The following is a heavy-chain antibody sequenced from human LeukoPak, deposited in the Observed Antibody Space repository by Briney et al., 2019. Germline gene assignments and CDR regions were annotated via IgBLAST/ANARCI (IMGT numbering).Heavy chain of an antibody. Sequence: GESLKISSQVSGXIFTHYCIGWVRQMPGKGLESMGILYPADSDTTYSPSFQGQVTISADRSISTVYLQWSSLKASVTAMYYCARQSRDGSKTRGYYFDSWGQGTLVTVSS. D-gene: IGHD3-10*01. J-gene: IGHJ4*02. CDR3: ARQSRDGSKTRGYYFDS. CDR1: GXIFTHYC. CDR2: LYPADSDT. V-gene: IGHV5-51*01.